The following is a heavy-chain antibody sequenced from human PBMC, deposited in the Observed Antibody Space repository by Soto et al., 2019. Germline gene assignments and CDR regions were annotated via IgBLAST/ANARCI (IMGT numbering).Heavy chain of an antibody. CDR1: GFTFSSYA. V-gene: IGHV3-23*01. Sequence: EVQLLESGGGLVQPGGSLRLSCAASGFTFSSYAMSWVRQAPGKGLEWVSAISGSGGSTYYADSVKGRFTISRDNSKNTRYLQMNSLRAEDTAVYYCAKGLGYCTNGVCYGGDYWGQGTLVTVSS. CDR3: AKGLGYCTNGVCYGGDY. CDR2: ISGSGGST. D-gene: IGHD2-8*01. J-gene: IGHJ4*02.